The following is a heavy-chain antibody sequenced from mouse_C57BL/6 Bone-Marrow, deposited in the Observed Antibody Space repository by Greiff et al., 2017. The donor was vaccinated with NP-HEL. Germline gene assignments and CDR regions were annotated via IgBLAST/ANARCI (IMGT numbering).Heavy chain of an antibody. V-gene: IGHV1-19*01. Sequence: VHVKQSGPVLVKPGASVKMSCKASGYTFTDYYMNWVKQSHGKSLEWIGVINPYNGGTSYNQKFKGKATLTVDKSSSTAYMELNSLTSEDSAVYYCARGPYYYGSAWFAYWGQGTLVTVSA. CDR1: GYTFTDYY. CDR2: INPYNGGT. J-gene: IGHJ3*01. D-gene: IGHD1-1*01. CDR3: ARGPYYYGSAWFAY.